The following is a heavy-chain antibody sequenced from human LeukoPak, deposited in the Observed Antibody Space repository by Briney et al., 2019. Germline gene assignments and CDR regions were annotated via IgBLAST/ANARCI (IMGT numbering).Heavy chain of an antibody. CDR1: GFTFSSYG. V-gene: IGHV3-30*19. Sequence: PGGSLRLSCAASGFTFSSYGMHWVRQAPGKGLEWVAVISYDGSNKYYADSVKGRFTISRDNSKNTLYLQMNSLRAEDTAVYYCARGLRRGDYFDSWGQGTLVTVSS. CDR2: ISYDGSNK. J-gene: IGHJ4*02. CDR3: ARGLRRGDYFDS.